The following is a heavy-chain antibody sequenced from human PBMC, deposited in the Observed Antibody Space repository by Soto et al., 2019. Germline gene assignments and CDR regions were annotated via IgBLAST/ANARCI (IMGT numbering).Heavy chain of an antibody. CDR1: GGTFSSYT. CDR3: ARVGRPGHFDY. Sequence: SVKVSCKASGGTFSSYTISWVRQAPGQGLEWMGRIIPILGIANYAQKFQGRVTITADKSTSTAYMELSSLRSEDTAVYYCARVGRPGHFDYWGQGTLVTVSS. CDR2: IIPILGIA. V-gene: IGHV1-69*02. D-gene: IGHD1-26*01. J-gene: IGHJ4*02.